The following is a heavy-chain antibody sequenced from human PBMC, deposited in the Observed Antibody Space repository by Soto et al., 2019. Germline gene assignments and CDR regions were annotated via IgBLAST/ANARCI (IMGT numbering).Heavy chain of an antibody. CDR1: GFTFSSYG. CDR2: ISYDGSNK. Sequence: PGGSLRLSCAASGFTFSSYGMHWVRQAPGKGLGWVAVISYDGSNKYYADSVKGRFTISRDNSKNTLYLQMNSLRAEDTAVYYCAKDYGYCSGGSCYSSGWFDPWGQGILVTVSS. D-gene: IGHD2-15*01. V-gene: IGHV3-30*18. CDR3: AKDYGYCSGGSCYSSGWFDP. J-gene: IGHJ5*02.